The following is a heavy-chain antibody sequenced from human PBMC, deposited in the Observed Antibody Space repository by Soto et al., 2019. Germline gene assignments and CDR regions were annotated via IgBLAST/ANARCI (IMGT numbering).Heavy chain of an antibody. CDR2: ITGSGGSS. Sequence: GGSLRLSCATSGFTFSSYAMSWVRQAPGKGLEWVASITGSGGSSYHADSVKGRFTISRDNSRSTLLLQMNSLRAGDTALYFCARDTITARYSDFWRGPPWFDAWRQGILVSVS. J-gene: IGHJ5*02. V-gene: IGHV3-23*01. CDR1: GFTFSSYA. CDR3: ARDTITARYSDFWRGPPWFDA. D-gene: IGHD3-3*01.